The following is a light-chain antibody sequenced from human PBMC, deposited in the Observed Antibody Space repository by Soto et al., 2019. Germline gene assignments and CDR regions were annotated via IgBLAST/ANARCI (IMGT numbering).Light chain of an antibody. V-gene: IGLV2-14*03. Sequence: QSALTQPASVSGSPGQSITISCTGTSSDVGGYNYVSWYQHHPGKAPKLLIYDVSNRPSGVSNRFSGSKSDNTASLTISGLQPEDEADYYCSSYTPSNTRQIVFGTGTKVPVL. CDR2: DVS. CDR1: SSDVGGYNY. CDR3: SSYTPSNTRQIV. J-gene: IGLJ1*01.